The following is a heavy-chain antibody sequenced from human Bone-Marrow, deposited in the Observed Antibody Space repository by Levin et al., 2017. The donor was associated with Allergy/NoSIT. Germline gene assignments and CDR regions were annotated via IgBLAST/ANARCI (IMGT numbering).Heavy chain of an antibody. Sequence: PGGSLRLSCAASGFTFSSYGMHWVRQAPGKGLEWVAVIWYDGSNKYYADSVKGRFTISRDNSKNTLYLQMNSLRAEDTAVYYCARDLNRYDSRITPPYGYWGQGTLVTVSS. V-gene: IGHV3-33*01. D-gene: IGHD3-22*01. CDR2: IWYDGSNK. J-gene: IGHJ4*02. CDR3: ARDLNRYDSRITPPYGY. CDR1: GFTFSSYG.